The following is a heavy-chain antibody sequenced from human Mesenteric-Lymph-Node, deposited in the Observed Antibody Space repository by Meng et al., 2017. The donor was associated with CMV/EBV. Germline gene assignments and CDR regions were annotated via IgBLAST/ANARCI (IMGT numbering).Heavy chain of an antibody. CDR1: GFTFRSYA. D-gene: IGHD2-2*01. J-gene: IGHJ5*02. CDR2: ISGSGSTT. Sequence: GESLKISCAASGFTFRSYAMSWVRQAPGKGLDWVAGISGSGSTTKYAASVEGRFTISRDNSKDTLFLQMNSLRVEDTALYYCAKDMCEYQLPDGSWGQGTLVTVSS. V-gene: IGHV3-23*01. CDR3: AKDMCEYQLPDGS.